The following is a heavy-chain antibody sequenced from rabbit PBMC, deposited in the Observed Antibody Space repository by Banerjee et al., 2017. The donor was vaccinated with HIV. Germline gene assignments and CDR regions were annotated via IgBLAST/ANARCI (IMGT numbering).Heavy chain of an antibody. CDR1: GFTISSSYD. CDR2: IYTSSGTT. CDR3: ARSYGGNTFGAFDP. D-gene: IGHD4-2*01. Sequence: QEQLEESGGGLVQPEGSLALTCKASGFTISSSYDMCWVRQAPGKGLEWIGYIYTSSGTTYYASWAKGRFTISKTSSTTVTLQMTSLTAADTATYFCARSYGGNTFGAFDPWGPGTLVT. J-gene: IGHJ2*01. V-gene: IGHV1S45*01.